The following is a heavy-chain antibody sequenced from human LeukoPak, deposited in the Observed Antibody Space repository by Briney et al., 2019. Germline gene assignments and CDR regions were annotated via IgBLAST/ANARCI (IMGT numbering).Heavy chain of an antibody. V-gene: IGHV3-33*01. CDR3: AREGDRSHHAFDI. CDR2: IWYDGSKT. Sequence: GGSLRLSCTTSGFTFTNYGINWVRQAPGKGLEWVAAIWYDGSKTSYTDSVKGRFTVSRDNSKNTLYLQMNSLRAEDTAVYYCAREGDRSHHAFDIWGQGTMVTVSS. CDR1: GFTFTNYG. D-gene: IGHD2-15*01. J-gene: IGHJ3*02.